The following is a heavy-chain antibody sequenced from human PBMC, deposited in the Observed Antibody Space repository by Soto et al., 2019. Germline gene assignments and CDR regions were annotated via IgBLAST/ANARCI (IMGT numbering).Heavy chain of an antibody. CDR3: ATPVNSAVAFDY. D-gene: IGHD5-18*01. CDR2: INPNGGST. Sequence: QVQLVQSGAEVKKPGASVKVSCKASGYTFTHYYIHWVRQAPGQGLEGMGIINPNGGSTTYAQKFRARFTMTRDTSTSAVCMGLSSLRSEASAVYYCATPVNSAVAFDYWGQGTLVNASS. J-gene: IGHJ4*02. CDR1: GYTFTHYY. V-gene: IGHV1-46*01.